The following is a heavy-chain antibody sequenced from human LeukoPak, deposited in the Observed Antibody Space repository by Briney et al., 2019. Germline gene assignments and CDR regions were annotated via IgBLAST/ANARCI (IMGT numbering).Heavy chain of an antibody. Sequence: PGGSLRLSCAASGFIFSDYSMSWIRQAPGKGLEWVSYISTGSSTIYYADSVKGRFTISRDDAKNSLYLQMNSLRDEDTAVYYCARDLLDYWGRGTLVTVSS. CDR1: GFIFSDYS. J-gene: IGHJ4*02. CDR3: ARDLLDY. V-gene: IGHV3-11*04. CDR2: ISTGSSTI.